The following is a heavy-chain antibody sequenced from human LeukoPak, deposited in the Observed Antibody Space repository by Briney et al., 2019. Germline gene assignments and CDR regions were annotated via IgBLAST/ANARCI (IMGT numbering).Heavy chain of an antibody. D-gene: IGHD3-10*01. Sequence: SETLSLTCAVYGGSFGVYYWSWIRQPPGKGLEWIGEINHSGSTNYNPSLKSRVTISVDTSKNHFSLKLSSVTAADTAVYYCAGPGAGDLDYWGQGTLVNVSS. CDR2: INHSGST. CDR3: AGPGAGDLDY. V-gene: IGHV4-34*01. CDR1: GGSFGVYY. J-gene: IGHJ4*02.